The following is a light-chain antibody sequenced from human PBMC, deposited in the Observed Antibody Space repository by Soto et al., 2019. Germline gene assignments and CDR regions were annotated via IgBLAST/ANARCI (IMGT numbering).Light chain of an antibody. CDR3: QQYNNWPPLT. J-gene: IGKJ4*01. CDR1: QSARSN. V-gene: IGKV3-15*01. Sequence: EIVMTQSPATLSASPWERATLSCRASQSARSNLAWYQQKPGQAPRLLIYGASTRATGIPARFSGSGSGTEFTLTISSLQSEDFAVYYCQQYNNWPPLTFGGGTKVDI. CDR2: GAS.